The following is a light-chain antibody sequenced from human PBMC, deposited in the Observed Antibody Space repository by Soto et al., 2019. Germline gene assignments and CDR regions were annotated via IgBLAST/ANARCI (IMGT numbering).Light chain of an antibody. J-gene: IGLJ1*01. CDR2: RDT. CDR1: DSNVGSNL. Sequence: QSALTQPTSASWTPGHRLTSSCCGTDSNVGSNLLHWYQQLPGTAPNLLIHRDTQRPAGVPDRLSGSKSGTSASLAISGLRSEDEADYYCVAGDEDVNGPFSVFGTGTKVTVL. CDR3: VAGDEDVNGPFSV. V-gene: IGLV1-47*01.